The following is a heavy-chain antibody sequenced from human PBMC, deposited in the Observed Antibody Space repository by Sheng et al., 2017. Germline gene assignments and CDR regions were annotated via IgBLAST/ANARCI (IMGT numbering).Heavy chain of an antibody. J-gene: IGHJ4*02. CDR3: AKCFRGYSGYGYDY. D-gene: IGHD5-12*01. V-gene: IGHV3-23*04. CDR1: GFTFSSYA. CDR2: ISGSGGST. Sequence: EVQLVESGGGLVQPGGPVRLSCAASGFTFSSYAMSWVRQAPGKGLEWVSAISGSGGSTYYADSVKGRFTISRDNSKNTLYLQMNSLRAEDTAVYYCAKCFRGYSGYGYDYWGQGTLVTVSS.